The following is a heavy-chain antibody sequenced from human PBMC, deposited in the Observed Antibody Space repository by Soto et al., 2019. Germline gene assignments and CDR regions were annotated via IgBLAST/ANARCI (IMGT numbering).Heavy chain of an antibody. Sequence: SETLSLTCTVSGGSISSGDYYWSWIRQPPGKGLEWIGYIYYSGSTYYNPSLKSRVTISVDTSKNQFSLKLSSVTAADTAVYYCARGTGGTYYDFWSGYYHPYYFDYWGQGTLVTVSS. CDR3: ARGTGGTYYDFWSGYYHPYYFDY. CDR2: IYYSGST. V-gene: IGHV4-30-4*01. J-gene: IGHJ4*02. D-gene: IGHD3-3*01. CDR1: GGSISSGDYY.